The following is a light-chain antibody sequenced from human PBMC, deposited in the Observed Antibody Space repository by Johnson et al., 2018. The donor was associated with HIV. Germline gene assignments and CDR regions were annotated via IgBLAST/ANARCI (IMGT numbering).Light chain of an antibody. J-gene: IGLJ1*01. CDR1: SSNIGINY. Sequence: QSVLTQPPSVSAAPGQKVTISCSGSSSNIGINYVSWFQQLPGTAPKLLIYDNDKRPSGIPDQFSGSTSGTSATLGITGLQPGDEADYYCETWDSRLSGYYVFGSGTRLTVL. V-gene: IGLV1-51*01. CDR2: DND. CDR3: ETWDSRLSGYYV.